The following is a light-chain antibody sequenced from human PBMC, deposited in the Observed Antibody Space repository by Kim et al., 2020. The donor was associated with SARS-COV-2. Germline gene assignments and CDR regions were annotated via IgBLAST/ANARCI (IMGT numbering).Light chain of an antibody. Sequence: PGQTDSITCSGDKLGDKYACWYQQKPGQSPVLVIYQDSKRPSGIPERFSGSNSGNTATLTISGTQAMDEADYYCQAWDSSTASYVFGTGTKVTVL. V-gene: IGLV3-1*01. CDR2: QDS. CDR1: KLGDKY. CDR3: QAWDSSTASYV. J-gene: IGLJ1*01.